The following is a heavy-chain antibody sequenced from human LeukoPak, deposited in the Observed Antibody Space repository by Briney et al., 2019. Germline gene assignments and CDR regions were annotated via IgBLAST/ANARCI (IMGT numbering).Heavy chain of an antibody. D-gene: IGHD1-26*01. CDR1: GFTFSSYG. CDR2: ISFDGSDR. V-gene: IGHV3-30*18. CDR3: AKQWEAGVPYFDY. J-gene: IGHJ4*02. Sequence: GGSLRLSCAASGFTFSSYGMHWVRQAPGKGLEWVAVISFDGSDRYYADSVKGRFTISRDNSKNTLYLQMSSLRAEDTAVYYCAKQWEAGVPYFDYGGQGTLVTVSS.